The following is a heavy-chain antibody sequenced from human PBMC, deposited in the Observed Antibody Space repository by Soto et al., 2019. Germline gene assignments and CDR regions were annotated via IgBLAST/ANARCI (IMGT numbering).Heavy chain of an antibody. CDR2: ISSSSSTI. Sequence: EVQLVESGGGLVQPGGSRGLSCAASGFTFVTFSLTWVRRAPGKGLGWVSYISSSSSTIYYADSVKGRFTISRDNAKNSLYLQMNSLRDEDTAVYYCARDGDYGGTYDAFDIWGQGTMVTVSS. V-gene: IGHV3-48*02. D-gene: IGHD4-17*01. J-gene: IGHJ3*02. CDR1: GFTFVTFS. CDR3: ARDGDYGGTYDAFDI.